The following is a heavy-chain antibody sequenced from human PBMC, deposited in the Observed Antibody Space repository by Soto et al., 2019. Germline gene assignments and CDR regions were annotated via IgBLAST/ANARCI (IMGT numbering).Heavy chain of an antibody. CDR1: GGTFSSYA. V-gene: IGHV1-69*13. CDR2: IIPIFGTA. D-gene: IGHD3-3*01. CDR3: ATVLRFLEWLPRDYYYYGMDV. J-gene: IGHJ6*02. Sequence: SVKVSCKASGGTFSSYAISWVRQAPGQGLEWMGGIIPIFGTANYAQKFQGRVTITADESTSTAYMELSSLRSEDTAVYYCATVLRFLEWLPRDYYYYGMDVWGQGTTVTVS.